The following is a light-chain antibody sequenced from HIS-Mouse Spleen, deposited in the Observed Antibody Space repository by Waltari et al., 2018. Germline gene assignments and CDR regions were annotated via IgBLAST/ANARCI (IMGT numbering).Light chain of an antibody. CDR1: QSLVHSDGNTY. CDR3: MQGTHWLLT. CDR2: KVS. Sequence: DVVMTQSPLSLPVTLGQPASISCRSSQSLVHSDGNTYLNWFQQRPGQSPRRLIYKVSNRDSGVPDRFSGSGSGTDFTLKISRVEAEDVGFYYCMQGTHWLLTFGGGTKVEIK. V-gene: IGKV2-30*02. J-gene: IGKJ4*01.